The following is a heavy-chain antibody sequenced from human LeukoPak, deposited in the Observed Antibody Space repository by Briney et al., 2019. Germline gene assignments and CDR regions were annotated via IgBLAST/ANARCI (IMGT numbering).Heavy chain of an antibody. V-gene: IGHV3-21*01. Sequence: GGSLRLSCAASGFTFSSYSMNWVRQAPGKGLEWVSSISSSSSYIYYADSVKGRFTISRDYAKNSLYLQMNSLRAEDTAVYYCARVGGGYYDSNYDYWGQGTLVTVSS. J-gene: IGHJ4*02. D-gene: IGHD3-22*01. CDR3: ARVGGGYYDSNYDY. CDR2: ISSSSSYI. CDR1: GFTFSSYS.